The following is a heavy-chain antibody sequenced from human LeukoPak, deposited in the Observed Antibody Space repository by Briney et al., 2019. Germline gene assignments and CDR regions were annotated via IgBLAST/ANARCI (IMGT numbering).Heavy chain of an antibody. CDR2: ISAYNGNT. CDR3: ARENYASGSYYGDDY. CDR1: GYTFTSYG. D-gene: IGHD3-10*01. J-gene: IGHJ4*02. V-gene: IGHV1-18*01. Sequence: GASVKVSCKASGYTFTSYGIIWVRQAPRQRLEWMGWISAYNGNTRYGHNPQDRVTMTTDSSTSTAYMELRSLRSDDTAIYYCARENYASGSYYGDDYWGQGTLVTVSS.